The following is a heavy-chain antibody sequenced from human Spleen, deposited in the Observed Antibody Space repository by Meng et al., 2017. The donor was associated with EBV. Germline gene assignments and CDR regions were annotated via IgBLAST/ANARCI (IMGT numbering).Heavy chain of an antibody. V-gene: IGHV7-4-1*02. CDR1: GYTFTSYA. CDR3: ARETTEEFDY. D-gene: IGHD1-1*01. Sequence: QVQLVHSWSMVNNPGASLKVSCKSSGYTFTSYAMNWVRQAPGQGLEWMGWINTNTGNPTYAQGFTGRFVFSLDTSVSTAYLQISSLKAEDTAVYYCARETTEEFDYWGQGTLVTVSS. CDR2: INTNTGNP. J-gene: IGHJ4*02.